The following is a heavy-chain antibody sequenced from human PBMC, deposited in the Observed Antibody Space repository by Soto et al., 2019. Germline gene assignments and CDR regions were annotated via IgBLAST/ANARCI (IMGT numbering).Heavy chain of an antibody. D-gene: IGHD2-15*01. CDR2: ISGSGGST. V-gene: IGHV3-23*01. Sequence: GGSLRLSCAASGFTFSSYAMSWVRQAPGKGLEWVSAISGSGGSTYYADSVKGRFTISRDNSKNTLYLQMNSLRAEDTAVYYCAKDGRGQVRVVVAASVWGQGTLVTVSS. J-gene: IGHJ4*02. CDR3: AKDGRGQVRVVVAASV. CDR1: GFTFSSYA.